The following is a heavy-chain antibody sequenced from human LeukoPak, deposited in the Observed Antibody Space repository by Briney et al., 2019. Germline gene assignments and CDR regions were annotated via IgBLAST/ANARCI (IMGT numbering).Heavy chain of an antibody. J-gene: IGHJ5*02. CDR2: ISAYNGNT. CDR1: GYTFTSYG. CDR3: ARGGYSYGTRDWFDP. V-gene: IGHV1-18*01. D-gene: IGHD5-18*01. Sequence: VASVKVSCKASGYTFTSYGISWVRQAPGQGLEWMGWISAYNGNTNYAQKLQGRVTMTTDTSTSTAYMELRSLRSEDTAVYCCARGGYSYGTRDWFDPWGQGTLVTVSS.